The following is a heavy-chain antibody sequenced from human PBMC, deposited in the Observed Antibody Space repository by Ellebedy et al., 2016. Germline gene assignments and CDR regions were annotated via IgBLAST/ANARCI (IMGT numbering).Heavy chain of an antibody. Sequence: GESLKISCAASGFTFSGYAMSWVRQAPGKGLEWVSGISGSGGTTYYADSVKGRFAISRNNSKNTLSLQMNSLRAEDTAVYYCAKGVVVAATLGGSWGQGTLVTVSS. J-gene: IGHJ5*02. CDR1: GFTFSGYA. CDR2: ISGSGGTT. CDR3: AKGVVVAATLGGS. V-gene: IGHV3-23*01. D-gene: IGHD2-15*01.